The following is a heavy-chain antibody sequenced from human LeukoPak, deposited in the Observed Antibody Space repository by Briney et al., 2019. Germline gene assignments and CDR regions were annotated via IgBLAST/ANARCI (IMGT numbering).Heavy chain of an antibody. CDR3: ARANYYSSGSYYGMDV. J-gene: IGHJ6*02. D-gene: IGHD3-10*01. CDR1: GFTFNSHG. CDR2: IWYDGSNK. V-gene: IGHV3-33*01. Sequence: GGSLRLSCAASGFTFNSHGMHWVRQAPGQGLEGVALIWYDGSNKYYVESVKGRFTISRDNPMSTLYLQMDSLRAEDTAVYYCARANYYSSGSYYGMDVWGQGTTVTVSS.